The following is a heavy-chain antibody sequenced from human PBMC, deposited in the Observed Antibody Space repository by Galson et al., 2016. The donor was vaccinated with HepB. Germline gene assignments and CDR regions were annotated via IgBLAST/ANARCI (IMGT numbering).Heavy chain of an antibody. V-gene: IGHV3-49*03. CDR1: GFSFGDYA. CDR3: TRASDSGYDRRFDY. J-gene: IGHJ4*02. D-gene: IGHD5-12*01. CDR2: IRSTVYGETT. Sequence: SLRLSCAASGFSFGDYAMAWLRQAPGKGLEWVGFIRSTVYGETTEYAASVKGRFTISRDDSKSIAYLQMNSLKTDDTAVYYCTRASDSGYDRRFDYWGQGTQVTVSS.